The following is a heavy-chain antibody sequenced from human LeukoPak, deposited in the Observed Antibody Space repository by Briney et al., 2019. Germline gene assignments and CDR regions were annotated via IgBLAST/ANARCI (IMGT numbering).Heavy chain of an antibody. Sequence: GGSLRLSCAASGFTVSSNYMSWIRQAPGKGLEWVSYISSSGSTIYYADSVKGRFTISRDNAKNSLYLQMNSLRAEDTAVYYCARGHYGSGKILGYFDYWGQGTLVTVSS. CDR1: GFTVSSNY. D-gene: IGHD3-10*01. J-gene: IGHJ4*02. V-gene: IGHV3-11*01. CDR2: ISSSGSTI. CDR3: ARGHYGSGKILGYFDY.